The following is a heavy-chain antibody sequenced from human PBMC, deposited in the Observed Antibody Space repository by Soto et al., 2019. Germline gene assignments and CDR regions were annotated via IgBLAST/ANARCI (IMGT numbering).Heavy chain of an antibody. Sequence: ASVKVSCKASGYTFISYDINWVRQATGQGLEWMGWMNPNSGNTGYAQKFQGRVTMTRNTSISTAYMELSSLRSEDTAVYYCARGQPKFGADYYDSSGPSMDVWGQGTTVTVSS. CDR2: MNPNSGNT. V-gene: IGHV1-8*01. J-gene: IGHJ6*02. CDR3: ARGQPKFGADYYDSSGPSMDV. D-gene: IGHD3-22*01. CDR1: GYTFISYD.